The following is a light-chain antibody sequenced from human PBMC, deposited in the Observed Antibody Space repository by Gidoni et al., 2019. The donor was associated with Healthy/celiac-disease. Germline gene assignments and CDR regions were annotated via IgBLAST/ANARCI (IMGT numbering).Light chain of an antibody. CDR3: KQSYSTPIT. J-gene: IGKJ4*01. V-gene: IGKV1-39*01. CDR1: QTIRSY. CDR2: AAS. Sequence: DIQMIQSPTSLSAAVGDRVTSTCRASQTIRSYLNWYPQKPGKAPKLLIYAASSLQSGVPSRFSGSGPGTDFTLTISSLQPEDFATYYCKQSYSTPITFGGGTKVEIK.